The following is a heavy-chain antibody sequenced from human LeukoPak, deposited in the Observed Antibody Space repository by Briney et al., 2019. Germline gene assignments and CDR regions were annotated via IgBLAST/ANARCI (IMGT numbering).Heavy chain of an antibody. J-gene: IGHJ5*02. CDR2: IYTSGST. D-gene: IGHD1-26*01. CDR3: ARTRYRGSWFDP. Sequence: SETLSLTCTVSGGSISSYYWSWIRQPAGKGLEWIRRIYTSGSTNYNPSLKSRVTMSVDTSKNQFSLKLSSVTAADTAVYYCARTRYRGSWFDPWGQGTLVTVSS. V-gene: IGHV4-4*07. CDR1: GGSISSYY.